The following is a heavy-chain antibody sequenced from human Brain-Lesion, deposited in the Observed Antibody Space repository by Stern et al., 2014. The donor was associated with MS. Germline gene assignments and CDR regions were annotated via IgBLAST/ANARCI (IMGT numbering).Heavy chain of an antibody. D-gene: IGHD3-3*01. CDR1: GFTFSDYW. CDR2: INQDGSDK. J-gene: IGHJ5*02. Sequence: EVQLVESGGDLVQPGGSLRLSCVASGFTFSDYWLTWVRQAPGKGLQWVANINQDGSDKNYVDSGKGRFTISRDNAKNSLYLQMNSLRVDDTAVYYCARIDRGNYDFWSGYYDYWFDPWGQGTLVTVSS. V-gene: IGHV3-7*01. CDR3: ARIDRGNYDFWSGYYDYWFDP.